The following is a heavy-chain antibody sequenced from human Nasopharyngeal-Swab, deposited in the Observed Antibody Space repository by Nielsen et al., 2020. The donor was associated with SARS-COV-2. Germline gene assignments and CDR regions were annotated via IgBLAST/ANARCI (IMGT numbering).Heavy chain of an antibody. V-gene: IGHV1-3*01. CDR2: INAGNGNT. CDR3: ARDPRGDDAFDI. CDR1: GYTFTRYA. D-gene: IGHD3-10*01. J-gene: IGHJ3*02. Sequence: ASVKVSCQASGYTFTRYAMHWVRQAPGQRLEWMGWINAGNGNTKYSQKFQGRVTITRDTSASTAYMELSSLRSEDTAVYYCARDPRGDDAFDIWGQGTMVTVSS.